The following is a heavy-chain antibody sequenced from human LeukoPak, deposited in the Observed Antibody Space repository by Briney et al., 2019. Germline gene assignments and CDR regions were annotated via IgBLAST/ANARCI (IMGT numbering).Heavy chain of an antibody. CDR3: ASVGLQGFDP. Sequence: SQTLSLTCAVSGGSISSGGYSWSWIRRPPGKGLEWIGYIYHSGSTYYNPSLKSRVTISVDRSKNQFSLKLSSVTAADTAVYYCASVGLQGFDPWGQGTLVTVSS. CDR1: GGSISSGGYS. D-gene: IGHD4-11*01. CDR2: IYHSGST. V-gene: IGHV4-30-2*01. J-gene: IGHJ5*02.